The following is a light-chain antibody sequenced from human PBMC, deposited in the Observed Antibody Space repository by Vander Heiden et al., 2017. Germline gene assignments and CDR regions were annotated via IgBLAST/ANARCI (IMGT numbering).Light chain of an antibody. Sequence: QSVLTQPPSASGTPGQRVTISCSGRSSNIGSNYVFWYQLLPGTAPKLLIDQNTLRPSGVPDRFSGSKSVTSASLAISGLRSEDEADYYCAAWDDSLSGLVFGGGTKLTVL. CDR3: AAWDDSLSGLV. V-gene: IGLV1-47*01. CDR1: SSNIGSNY. J-gene: IGLJ2*01. CDR2: QNT.